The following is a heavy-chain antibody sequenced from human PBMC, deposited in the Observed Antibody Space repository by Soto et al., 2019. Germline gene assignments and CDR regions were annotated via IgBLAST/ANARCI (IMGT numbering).Heavy chain of an antibody. D-gene: IGHD6-13*01. CDR3: ARDRRYSSSWDNWFDP. J-gene: IGHJ5*02. CDR2: IYTIGST. V-gene: IGHV4-4*07. CDR1: GGSISIYY. Sequence: PSETLSLTCTVSGGSISIYYWSWIRQPAGKGLEWIGRIYTIGSTNYNPSLKSRVTMSVATSKNQFSLKLSSVTAADTAVYYCARDRRYSSSWDNWFDPWGQGTLVTVSS.